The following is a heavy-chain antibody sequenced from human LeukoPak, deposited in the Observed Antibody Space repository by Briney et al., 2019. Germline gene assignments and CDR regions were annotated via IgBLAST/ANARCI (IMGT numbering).Heavy chain of an antibody. CDR1: GGSISSYY. CDR3: GRHLYGSGSSRGFDY. V-gene: IGHV4-59*08. CDR2: IYYSGST. J-gene: IGHJ4*02. D-gene: IGHD3-10*01. Sequence: SETLSLTCTVSGGSISSYYWSWIRQPAGKGLEWIGYIYYSGSTNYNPSLKSRVTISVVTSKNQFSLKLSSVTAADTAVYYCGRHLYGSGSSRGFDYWGQGTLVTVSS.